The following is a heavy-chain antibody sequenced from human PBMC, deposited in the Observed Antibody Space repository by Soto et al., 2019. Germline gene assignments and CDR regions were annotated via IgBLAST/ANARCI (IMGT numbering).Heavy chain of an antibody. CDR3: ARDSPSDYYDSSGSSGMEEDY. CDR1: GGTFSSYA. Sequence: QVQLVQSGAEVKKPGSSVKVPCKASGGTFSSYAISWVRQAPGQGLEWMGGIIPIFGTANYAQKFQGRVTITADKATSTAYMELSSLRSEDTAVYYCARDSPSDYYDSSGSSGMEEDYWGQGTLVTVSS. V-gene: IGHV1-69*06. J-gene: IGHJ4*02. D-gene: IGHD3-22*01. CDR2: IIPIFGTA.